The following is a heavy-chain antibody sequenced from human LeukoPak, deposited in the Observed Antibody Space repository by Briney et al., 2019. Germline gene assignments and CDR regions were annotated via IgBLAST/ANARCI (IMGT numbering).Heavy chain of an antibody. V-gene: IGHV4-39*07. Sequence: RPSETLSLTCTVSGGSISSSSYYWGWIRQPPGKGLEWIGSIYYSGSTYYNPSLKSRVTISVDTSKNQFSLKLSPVTAADTAVYYCARGYCSGGSCYSYYYYNYMDVWGKGTTVTVSS. CDR2: IYYSGST. CDR3: ARGYCSGGSCYSYYYYNYMDV. D-gene: IGHD2-15*01. CDR1: GGSISSSSYY. J-gene: IGHJ6*03.